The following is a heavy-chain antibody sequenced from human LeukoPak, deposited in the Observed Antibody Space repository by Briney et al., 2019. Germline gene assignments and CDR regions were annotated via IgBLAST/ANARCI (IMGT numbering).Heavy chain of an antibody. D-gene: IGHD6-19*01. J-gene: IGHJ6*03. CDR2: INHSGST. CDR1: GGSFSGYY. CDR3: ARGLTGLAVAGPSDYMDV. Sequence: SETLSLTCAVYGGSFSGYYWSWIRQPPGKGLEWIGEINHSGSTNYNPSLKSRVTISVDTSKNQFSLKLTSVTAADTAVYYCARGLTGLAVAGPSDYMDVWGKGTTVTVSS. V-gene: IGHV4-34*01.